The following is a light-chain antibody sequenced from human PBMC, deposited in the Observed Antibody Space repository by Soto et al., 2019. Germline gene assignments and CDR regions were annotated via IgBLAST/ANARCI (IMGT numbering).Light chain of an antibody. Sequence: QSVLTQPPSASGTPGQRGTISCSGSSSNIGSNYVYWYQQLPGTAPKLLIYRNNQRPSGVPDRFSVSKSGTSASLAISGLRSEDEADYYCAAWDDSLSGPVFGGGTKVTVL. CDR3: AAWDDSLSGPV. V-gene: IGLV1-47*01. CDR1: SSNIGSNY. J-gene: IGLJ3*02. CDR2: RNN.